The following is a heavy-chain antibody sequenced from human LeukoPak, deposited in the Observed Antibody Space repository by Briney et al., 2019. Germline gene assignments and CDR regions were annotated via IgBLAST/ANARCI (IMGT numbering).Heavy chain of an antibody. CDR3: ARGRDGYDLYYFDY. CDR1: GGSFSGYY. V-gene: IGHV4-34*01. D-gene: IGHD5-12*01. CDR2: INHSGST. J-gene: IGHJ4*02. Sequence: SETLSLTCAVYGGSFSGYYWSWIRQPPGKGLEWIGEINHSGSTNYNPSLKSRVTISVDASKNQFSLKLSSVTAADTAVYYCARGRDGYDLYYFDYWGQGTLVTVSS.